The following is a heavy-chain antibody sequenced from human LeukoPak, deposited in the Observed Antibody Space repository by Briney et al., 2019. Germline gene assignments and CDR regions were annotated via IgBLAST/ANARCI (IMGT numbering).Heavy chain of an antibody. CDR1: GFTFSSYA. V-gene: IGHV3-9*01. Sequence: GGSLRLSCVASGFTFSSYAMNWVRQAPGEGLEWVSGINWNSGNIGYADSVKGRFTISRDNAKNSLYLQMNSLRAEDTALYYCAKVAATGGWDYYMDVWGKGTTVTISS. D-gene: IGHD6-19*01. J-gene: IGHJ6*03. CDR3: AKVAATGGWDYYMDV. CDR2: INWNSGNI.